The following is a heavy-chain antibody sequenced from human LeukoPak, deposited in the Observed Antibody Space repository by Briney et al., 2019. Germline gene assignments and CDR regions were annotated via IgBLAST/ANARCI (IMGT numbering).Heavy chain of an antibody. CDR1: GFTFDDYG. CDR3: ARARIYSSSWYWDYYYYMDV. V-gene: IGHV3-20*04. D-gene: IGHD6-13*01. J-gene: IGHJ6*03. Sequence: GGSLRLSCAASGFTFDDYGMSWVRQAPGKGLEWVSGINWNGGSTGYADSVKGRFTISRDNAKNSLYLQMNSLRAEDTALYYCARARIYSSSWYWDYYYYMDVWGKGTTVTVSS. CDR2: INWNGGST.